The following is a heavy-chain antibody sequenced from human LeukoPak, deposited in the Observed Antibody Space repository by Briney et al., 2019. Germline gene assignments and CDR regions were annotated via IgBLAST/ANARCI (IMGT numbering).Heavy chain of an antibody. Sequence: GGSLRLSCAASGFTFSSYGMHWVRQAPGKGLEWVAVISYDGSNKYYADSVKGRFTISRDNAKNSLYLQMNSLRAEDTALYYCARGGYSYGQGLWNWGQGTLVTVSS. CDR2: ISYDGSNK. V-gene: IGHV3-30*03. J-gene: IGHJ4*02. CDR1: GFTFSSYG. D-gene: IGHD5-18*01. CDR3: ARGGYSYGQGLWN.